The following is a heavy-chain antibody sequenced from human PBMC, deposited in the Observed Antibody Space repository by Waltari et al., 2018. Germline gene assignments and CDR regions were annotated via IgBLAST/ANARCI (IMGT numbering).Heavy chain of an antibody. D-gene: IGHD2-8*02. V-gene: IGHV4-30-4*01. Sequence: QVQVQESGPGLVKPSQTLSLAGRVPDGSISSGATYWSWIRQPPGKGLDYIVHINSSGTTYSNPPLRGRISISVDTSKNEFSLQLTSVTAADTAVYYCCNLRGGTGGRGYWGQGILVTVSS. CDR3: CNLRGGTGGRGY. CDR2: INSSGTT. J-gene: IGHJ4*02. CDR1: DGSISSGATY.